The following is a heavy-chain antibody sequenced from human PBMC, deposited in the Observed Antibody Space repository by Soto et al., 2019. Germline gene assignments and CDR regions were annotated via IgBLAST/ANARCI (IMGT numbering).Heavy chain of an antibody. Sequence: ASVKVSCKASGGTFSSYAISWVRQAPGQGLEWMGGIIPIFGTANYAQKFQGRVTITRDTSASTAYMELSSLRSEDTAVYYCARDLGKPTYSSGWYPPVEYYYYGMDVWGQGTTVTVSS. D-gene: IGHD6-19*01. V-gene: IGHV1-69*05. CDR3: ARDLGKPTYSSGWYPPVEYYYYGMDV. CDR1: GGTFSSYA. CDR2: IIPIFGTA. J-gene: IGHJ6*02.